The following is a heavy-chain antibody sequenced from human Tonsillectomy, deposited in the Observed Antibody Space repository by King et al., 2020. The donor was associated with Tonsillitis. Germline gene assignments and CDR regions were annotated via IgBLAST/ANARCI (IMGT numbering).Heavy chain of an antibody. V-gene: IGHV3-30-3*01. CDR1: GFTFSSYA. Sequence: VQLVESGGGVVQPGRSLRLSCAASGFTFSSYAMHWVRQAPGKGLQWVTVISYDGDYEYYADSVKGRFTISRDNSKNTLYVQMNSLRPEDTAVYYCARGSTTGWTHSNDVGGRGTLVTVSS. D-gene: IGHD6-19*01. CDR3: ARGSTTGWTHSNDV. CDR2: ISYDGDYE. J-gene: IGHJ4*02.